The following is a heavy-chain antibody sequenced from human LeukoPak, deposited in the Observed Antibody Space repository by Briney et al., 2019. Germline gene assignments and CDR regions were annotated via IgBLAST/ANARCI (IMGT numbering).Heavy chain of an antibody. D-gene: IGHD3-10*01. CDR3: AREGSGSADAFDI. J-gene: IGHJ3*02. CDR1: GGSISSYY. V-gene: IGHV4-59*01. Sequence: SETLSLTCTVSGGSISSYYWSWIRQPPGKGLEWIGYIYYSGSTNYNPSLESRVTISVDTSKNQFSLKLSSVTPADTAVYYCAREGSGSADAFDIWGLGTMVTVSS. CDR2: IYYSGST.